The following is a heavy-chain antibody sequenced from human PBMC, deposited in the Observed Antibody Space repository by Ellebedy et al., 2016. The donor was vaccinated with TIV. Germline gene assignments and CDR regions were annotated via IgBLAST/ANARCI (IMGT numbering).Heavy chain of an antibody. CDR2: ISAYKGDT. D-gene: IGHD5-18*01. CDR3: GRGSYIPSRGFDY. J-gene: IGHJ4*02. CDR1: GYTFSNYD. Sequence: AASVKVSCKATGYTFSNYDVTWVRRAPGQGLEWMGLISAYKGDTKYSQKAQGRVVLTIDTSTNTAYMELRSLRSDDTAVYYCGRGSYIPSRGFDYWGQGTLVNVSS. V-gene: IGHV1-18*04.